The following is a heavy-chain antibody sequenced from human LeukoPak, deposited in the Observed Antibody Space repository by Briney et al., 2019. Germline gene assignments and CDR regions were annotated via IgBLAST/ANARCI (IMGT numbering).Heavy chain of an antibody. CDR1: GASISGYY. CDR2: VYYTGTT. CDR3: ARYMRDSGTYDFDY. D-gene: IGHD3-3*01. Sequence: SETLSLTCSVSGASISGYYWSWLRQTPGKGLEWIGYVYYTGTTNYNPSLRSRVTIRKDTSNNQFSLNLRSVTAADTAVYYCARYMRDSGTYDFDYWGQGTLVTVSS. J-gene: IGHJ4*02. V-gene: IGHV4-59*13.